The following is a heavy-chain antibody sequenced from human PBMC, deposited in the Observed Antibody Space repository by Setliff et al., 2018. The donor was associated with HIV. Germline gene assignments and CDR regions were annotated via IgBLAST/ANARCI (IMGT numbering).Heavy chain of an antibody. CDR3: ASGEYDYSP. CDR1: GFNISRYS. V-gene: IGHV3-48*04. D-gene: IGHD4-4*01. J-gene: IGHJ5*02. CDR2: IRSSSDNI. Sequence: GESLKISCAGSGFNISRYSMNWVRQAPGKGLEWLSYIRSSSDNIYYADSVRGRFIISRDNAKNSLYLQMNSLRVDDTGVYYCASGEYDYSPWGQGTLVTV.